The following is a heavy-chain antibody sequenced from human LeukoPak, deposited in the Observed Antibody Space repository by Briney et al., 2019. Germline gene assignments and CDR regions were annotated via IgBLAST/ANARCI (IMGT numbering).Heavy chain of an antibody. Sequence: GGSLRLSCAASGFIFTNYFMSWVRQAPGKGLVWVSRIDSDGSSTNYADSVKGRFTISRDSAKNTLYLQMNSLRAEDTAVYYCARGGGSYGWFDPWGQGTLVTVSS. D-gene: IGHD3-16*01. CDR1: GFIFTNYF. CDR2: IDSDGSST. J-gene: IGHJ5*02. V-gene: IGHV3-74*01. CDR3: ARGGGSYGWFDP.